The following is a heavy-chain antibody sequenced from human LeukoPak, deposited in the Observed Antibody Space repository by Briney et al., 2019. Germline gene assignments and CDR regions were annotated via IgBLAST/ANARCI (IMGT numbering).Heavy chain of an antibody. J-gene: IGHJ4*02. D-gene: IGHD5-12*01. CDR2: INPNSGGT. CDR1: GYTFTGYY. V-gene: IGHV1-2*02. CDR3: AREREYSGYDSDY. Sequence: ASVKVSCKVSGYTFTGYYMHWVRQAPGQGLEWMGWINPNSGGTKYAQKFQGRVTLIRDTSMSTAYMELSRLRSDDTAVYYCAREREYSGYDSDYWGQGTLVTVSS.